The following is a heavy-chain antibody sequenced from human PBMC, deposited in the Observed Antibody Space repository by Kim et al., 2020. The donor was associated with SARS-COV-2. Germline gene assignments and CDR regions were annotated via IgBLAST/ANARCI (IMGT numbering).Heavy chain of an antibody. J-gene: IGHJ4*02. CDR2: IYHSGST. D-gene: IGHD3-3*01. V-gene: IGHV4-38-2*02. CDR3: ARDFWGGYFDY. Sequence: SETLSLTCTVSGYSISSGYYWGWIRQPPGKGLEWIGSIYHSGSTYYNPSLKSRVTISVDTSKNQFSLKLSSVTAADTAVYYCARDFWGGYFDYWGQGTLV. CDR1: GYSISSGYY.